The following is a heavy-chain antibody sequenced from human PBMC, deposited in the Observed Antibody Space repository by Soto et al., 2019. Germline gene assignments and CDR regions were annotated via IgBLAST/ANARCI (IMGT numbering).Heavy chain of an antibody. CDR3: ARDTYVVAAGILYYHHYGMDV. Sequence: PSETLSLTCTVSGGSISSYYWSWIRQPPGKGLEWIGYIYYSGSTNYNPSLKSRVTISVDTSKNQFSLKLSSVTAADTAVYYCARDTYVVAAGILYYHHYGMDVWGQGTTVTVSS. D-gene: IGHD2-2*01. V-gene: IGHV4-59*01. CDR2: IYYSGST. CDR1: GGSISSYY. J-gene: IGHJ6*02.